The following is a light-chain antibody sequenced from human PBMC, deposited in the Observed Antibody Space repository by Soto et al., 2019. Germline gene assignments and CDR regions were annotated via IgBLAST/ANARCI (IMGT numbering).Light chain of an antibody. Sequence: QSVLTQPPSVFAAPGQKVTISCSGSSSNIGNNYVSWYQQFPGTAPKLLIYDNNKRPSRIPDRFSGSKSGTSATLGITGLQTGDEADYFCGTWDTSLSAVVFGGRTQLTVL. CDR3: GTWDTSLSAVV. CDR2: DNN. CDR1: SSNIGNNY. J-gene: IGLJ2*01. V-gene: IGLV1-51*01.